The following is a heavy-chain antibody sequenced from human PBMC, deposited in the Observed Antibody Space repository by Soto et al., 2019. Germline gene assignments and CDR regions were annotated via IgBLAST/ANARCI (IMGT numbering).Heavy chain of an antibody. CDR3: AKTPGYCRGGSCSTQYNWFDP. J-gene: IGHJ5*02. V-gene: IGHV3-23*01. D-gene: IGHD2-15*01. Sequence: GGSLRLSCAASGFTFSSYAMSWVRQAPGKGLEWVSAISGSGGSTYYADSVEGRFTISRDNSKNTLYLQMNSLRAEDTAVYYCAKTPGYCRGGSCSTQYNWFDPWGQGTLVTVSS. CDR1: GFTFSSYA. CDR2: ISGSGGST.